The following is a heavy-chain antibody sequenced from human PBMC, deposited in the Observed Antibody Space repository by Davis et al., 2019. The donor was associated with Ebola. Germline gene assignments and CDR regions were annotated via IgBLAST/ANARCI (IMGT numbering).Heavy chain of an antibody. CDR3: ARDSGDFWSGYPFDP. D-gene: IGHD3-3*01. J-gene: IGHJ5*02. Sequence: ASVTVSCKASGYTFTSYYMHWVRQAPGQGLEWMGIINPSGGSTSYAQKFQGRVTMTRDTSTSTVYMELSSLRSEDTAVYYCARDSGDFWSGYPFDPWGQGTLVTVSS. CDR2: INPSGGST. V-gene: IGHV1-46*01. CDR1: GYTFTSYY.